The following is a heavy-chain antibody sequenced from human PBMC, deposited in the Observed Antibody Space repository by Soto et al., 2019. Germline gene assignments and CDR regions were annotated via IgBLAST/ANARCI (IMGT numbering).Heavy chain of an antibody. V-gene: IGHV1-46*01. D-gene: IGHD2-21*02. J-gene: IGHJ4*02. CDR1: GYTFTGYY. CDR3: AGGNCAGDCYFDY. Sequence: QVQLVQSGAEVKKPGASVKISCKASGYTFTGYYIYWVRQAPGQGLEFMGAINSGGGNTDYAKRFQGRVTVTRETSTSTVYMELTSLRFDDTAVYYCAGGNCAGDCYFDYWGQGTLVTVSS. CDR2: INSGGGNT.